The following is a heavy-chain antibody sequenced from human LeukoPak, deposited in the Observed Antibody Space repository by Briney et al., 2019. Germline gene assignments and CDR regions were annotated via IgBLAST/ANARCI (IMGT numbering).Heavy chain of an antibody. D-gene: IGHD1-26*01. V-gene: IGHV3-13*01. CDR1: GFIFTDYD. CDR3: VRTNGGTYYDY. Sequence: SGGSLRLSCAASGFIFTDYDLHWVRQPPGKGLEWVSVFGIAGDTYHADSVKGRFTISRDVAKNSLYLQMNNLRAGDTAVYYCVRTNGGTYYDYWGQGTLVTVSS. CDR2: FGIAGDT. J-gene: IGHJ4*02.